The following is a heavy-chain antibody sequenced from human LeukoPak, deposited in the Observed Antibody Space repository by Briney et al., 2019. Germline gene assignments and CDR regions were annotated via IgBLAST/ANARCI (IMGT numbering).Heavy chain of an antibody. J-gene: IGHJ6*03. D-gene: IGHD4-17*01. CDR2: IYYSGST. V-gene: IGHV4-59*12. CDR3: AREGPTVTTLWGDYYYYMDV. Sequence: SETLSLTCTVSGGSISSYYWSWIRQPPGKGLEWIGYIYYSGSTNYNPSLKSRVTISVDTSKNQFSLKLSSVTAADTAVYYCAREGPTVTTLWGDYYYYMDVWGKGTTVTVSS. CDR1: GGSISSYY.